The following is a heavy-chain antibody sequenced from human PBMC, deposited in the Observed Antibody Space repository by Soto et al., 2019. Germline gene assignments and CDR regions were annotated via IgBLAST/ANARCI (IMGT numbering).Heavy chain of an antibody. CDR3: ARGGYGMDV. J-gene: IGHJ6*02. Sequence: SDTLSLTCAVSGYSISSGYYWGWIRQPPGKGLEWIGSIYHSGSTYYNPSLKSRVTISVDTSKNQFSLKLSSVTAADTAVYYCARGGYGMDVWGQGTTVTVSS. CDR1: GYSISSGYY. D-gene: IGHD2-15*01. V-gene: IGHV4-38-2*01. CDR2: IYHSGST.